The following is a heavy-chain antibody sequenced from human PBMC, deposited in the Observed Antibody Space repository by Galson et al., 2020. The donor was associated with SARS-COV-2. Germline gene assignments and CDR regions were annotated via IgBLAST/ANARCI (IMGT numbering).Heavy chain of an antibody. V-gene: IGHV4-61*02. Sequence: SETLSLTCAVSDGSISGISYYWSWIRQPAGKGLEWIGRIHTSGNSNYNPSLKSRVNISLDTSKNQFSLQLSSVTAADTAVDYCARGVVAGSGDWGQGTLGTVSS. D-gene: IGHD6-19*01. CDR3: ARGVVAGSGD. CDR2: IHTSGNS. J-gene: IGHJ1*01. CDR1: DGSISGISYY.